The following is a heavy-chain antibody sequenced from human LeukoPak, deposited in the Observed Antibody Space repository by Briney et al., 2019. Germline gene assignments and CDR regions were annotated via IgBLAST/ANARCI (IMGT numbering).Heavy chain of an antibody. CDR3: ASPLGAAAGIPYGMDV. V-gene: IGHV1-18*01. Sequence: ASVKVSCKASGYTFTSYGISWVRQASGQGLEWMGWISAYNGSTNYAQKLQGRVTMTTDTSTSTAYMELRSLRSDDTAVYYCASPLGAAAGIPYGMDVWGQGTTVTVSS. J-gene: IGHJ6*02. CDR2: ISAYNGST. CDR1: GYTFTSYG. D-gene: IGHD6-13*01.